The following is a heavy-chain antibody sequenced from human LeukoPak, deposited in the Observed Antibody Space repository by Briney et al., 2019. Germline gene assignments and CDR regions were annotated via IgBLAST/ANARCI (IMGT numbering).Heavy chain of an antibody. D-gene: IGHD5-12*01. CDR2: IYYSGST. CDR1: GGSVSSSSYY. Sequence: PSETLSLTCTVSGGSVSSSSYYWGWIRQPPGKGLEWIGSIYYSGSTYYNPSLKSRVTISVDTSKNQFSLKLSSVTAADTAVYYCARDTGRGYSGYDSAFDIWGQGTMVTVSS. J-gene: IGHJ3*02. CDR3: ARDTGRGYSGYDSAFDI. V-gene: IGHV4-39*07.